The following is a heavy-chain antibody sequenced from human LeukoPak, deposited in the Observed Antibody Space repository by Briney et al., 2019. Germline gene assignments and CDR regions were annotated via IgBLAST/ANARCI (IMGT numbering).Heavy chain of an antibody. D-gene: IGHD5-18*01. CDR2: IYHSGTT. Sequence: PSETLSLTCTVSGGSISSGDYYWSWIRQPPGKGLEWIGYIYHSGTTYYSPSLKSRVTISVDTSKNQFSLKLSPVTAADTAVYYCARESGGPSYGYNAFDIWGQGTMVTVSS. V-gene: IGHV4-30-4*08. CDR3: ARESGGPSYGYNAFDI. J-gene: IGHJ3*02. CDR1: GGSISSGDYY.